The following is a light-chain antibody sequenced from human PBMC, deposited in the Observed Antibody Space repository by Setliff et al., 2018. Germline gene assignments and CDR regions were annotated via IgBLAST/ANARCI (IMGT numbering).Light chain of an antibody. V-gene: IGLV2-14*03. CDR1: SSDVGGYNY. CDR2: GNS. CDR3: RSYAGSNNFPYV. J-gene: IGLJ1*01. Sequence: QSVLAQPASVSGSPGQSITISCTGTSSDVGGYNYVSWYQQHPGKAPKLLIYGNSNRPSGVPDRFSGSKSGTSASLAITGLQAEDEADYYCRSYAGSNNFPYVFGTGTKVTVL.